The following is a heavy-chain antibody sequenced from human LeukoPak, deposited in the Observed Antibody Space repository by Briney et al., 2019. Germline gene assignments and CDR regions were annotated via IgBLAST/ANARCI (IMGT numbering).Heavy chain of an antibody. CDR2: INWNGGSR. J-gene: IGHJ4*02. CDR1: GLTASTNY. D-gene: IGHD1-26*01. V-gene: IGHV3-20*04. CDR3: AKDWEQPIDY. Sequence: GGSLRLSCTASGLTASTNYMSWVRQVPGKGLEWVSGINWNGGSRGYADSVKGRFTISRDNSKNTLYLQMNSLRAEDTAVYYCAKDWEQPIDYWGQGTLVTVSS.